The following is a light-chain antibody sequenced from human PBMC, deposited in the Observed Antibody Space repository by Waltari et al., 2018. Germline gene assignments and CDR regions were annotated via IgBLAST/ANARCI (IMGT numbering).Light chain of an antibody. CDR2: DAS. CDR1: RSVCSN. CDR3: QQRTHSLT. Sequence: LVCRAKRSVCSNLAWDQQQPGQVPRLLIYDASNRATGIPARFSGSGSGTDFILTISSLEPEDFAVYYCQQRTHSLTFGGGTKVEIK. V-gene: IGKV3-11*01. J-gene: IGKJ4*01.